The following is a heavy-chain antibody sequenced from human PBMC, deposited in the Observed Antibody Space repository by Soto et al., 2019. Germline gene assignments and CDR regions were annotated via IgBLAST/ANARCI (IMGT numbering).Heavy chain of an antibody. D-gene: IGHD2-2*01. V-gene: IGHV4-59*01. Sequence: SETLSLTCSVYGGSFRGYSWSWIRQPPGKGLEWIGYIYYSGSTNYNPSLKSRVTISVDTSKNQFSLKLSSVTAADTAVYYCAKPNLYCSSTSCYDYWGQGALVTVSS. CDR3: AKPNLYCSSTSCYDY. CDR1: GGSFRGYS. J-gene: IGHJ4*02. CDR2: IYYSGST.